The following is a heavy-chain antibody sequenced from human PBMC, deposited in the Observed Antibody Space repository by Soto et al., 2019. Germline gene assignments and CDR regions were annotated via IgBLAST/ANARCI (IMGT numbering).Heavy chain of an antibody. V-gene: IGHV3-11*01. J-gene: IGHJ4*02. D-gene: IGHD3-10*01. Sequence: QVQLVESGGGLVKPGGSLRLSCAASGFTFSDSYMTWIRQAPGKGLEWISYISGSGDTIYYADSVKGRFTVSRDNAKNSLYLQMNSLRAEDTAVYYCASDPYYYASEYWRQGTLVTVSS. CDR3: ASDPYYYASEY. CDR2: ISGSGDTI. CDR1: GFTFSDSY.